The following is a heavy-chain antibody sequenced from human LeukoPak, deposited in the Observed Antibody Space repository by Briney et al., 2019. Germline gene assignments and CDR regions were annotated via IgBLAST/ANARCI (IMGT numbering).Heavy chain of an antibody. V-gene: IGHV1-18*01. CDR2: ISAYNGNT. Sequence: ASVKVSCKASGYTFTSYGISWVRQAHGQGLEWMGWISAYNGNTNYAQKLQGRVTMTTDTSTSKAYMELRSLRSDDTAVYYCARAHDYGDYGTWFDPWGQGTLVTVSS. CDR1: GYTFTSYG. J-gene: IGHJ5*02. CDR3: ARAHDYGDYGTWFDP. D-gene: IGHD4-17*01.